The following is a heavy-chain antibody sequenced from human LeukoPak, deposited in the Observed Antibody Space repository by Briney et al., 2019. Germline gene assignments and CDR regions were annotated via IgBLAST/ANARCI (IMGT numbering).Heavy chain of an antibody. J-gene: IGHJ4*02. Sequence: GASVKVSCKASGGTFSSYAINWVRQATGQGLEWLGWMSPNSGDRGYAQKFQGRVTMTSDSSISTAYMELSSLRSEDTAIYYCVRTPPNWGFDYWGQGTLVTVSS. V-gene: IGHV1-8*02. CDR2: MSPNSGDR. CDR1: GGTFSSYA. CDR3: VRTPPNWGFDY. D-gene: IGHD7-27*01.